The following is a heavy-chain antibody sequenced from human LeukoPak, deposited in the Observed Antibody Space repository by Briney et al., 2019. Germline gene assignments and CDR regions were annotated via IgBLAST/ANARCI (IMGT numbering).Heavy chain of an antibody. CDR3: ARGGYYYDSSGHVDY. V-gene: IGHV1-69*13. J-gene: IGHJ4*02. Sequence: SVKVSCKASGGTFSSYAISWVRQAPGQGLEWMGGIIPTFGTANYAQKFQGRVTITADESTSTAYMELSSLRSEDTAVYYCARGGYYYDSSGHVDYWGQGTLVTVSS. CDR2: IIPTFGTA. CDR1: GGTFSSYA. D-gene: IGHD3-22*01.